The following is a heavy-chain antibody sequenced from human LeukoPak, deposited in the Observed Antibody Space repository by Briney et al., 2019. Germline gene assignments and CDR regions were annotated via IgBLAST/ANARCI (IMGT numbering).Heavy chain of an antibody. Sequence: GGSLRLSCEVSGFTFNNYCMNWVRQAPGKGLEWLANIEGDGTKKNYMDSVKGRFTISRDNAKNSLYLQMNSLRVEDTAVYYCARDVSVETAQDVWVDAFDIWGQGTMVTVSS. J-gene: IGHJ3*02. D-gene: IGHD2-21*02. V-gene: IGHV3-7*03. CDR1: GFTFNNYC. CDR2: IEGDGTKK. CDR3: ARDVSVETAQDVWVDAFDI.